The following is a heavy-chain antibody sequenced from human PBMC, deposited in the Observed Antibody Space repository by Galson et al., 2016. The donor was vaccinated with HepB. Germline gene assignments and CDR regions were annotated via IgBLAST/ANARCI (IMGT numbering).Heavy chain of an antibody. CDR1: GFSFSNYG. J-gene: IGHJ4*02. D-gene: IGHD4-11*01. Sequence: SLRLSCAASGFSFSNYGMNWVRQDPGKGLEWVSYISKSSGTIYYADSVKGRFIISRDDAKDSLYLQMNSLRAEDTAVYYCARGRGNSNYFEYWGQVTLVTVSS. CDR3: ARGRGNSNYFEY. CDR2: ISKSSGTI. V-gene: IGHV3-48*01.